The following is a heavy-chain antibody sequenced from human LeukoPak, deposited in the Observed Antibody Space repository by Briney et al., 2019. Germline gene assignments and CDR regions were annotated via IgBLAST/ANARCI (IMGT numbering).Heavy chain of an antibody. V-gene: IGHV1-46*01. CDR1: GYTFTSYY. D-gene: IGHD3-22*01. CDR3: ARVGWYYYDSSGYYRTTEYFQH. CDR2: INPSDGST. J-gene: IGHJ1*01. Sequence: GASVKVSCKASGYTFTSYYMHWVRQAPGQGLEWMGIINPSDGSTSYAQKFQGRVTMTRDMSTSTVYMELSSLRSEDTAVYYCARVGWYYYDSSGYYRTTEYFQHWGQGTLVTVSS.